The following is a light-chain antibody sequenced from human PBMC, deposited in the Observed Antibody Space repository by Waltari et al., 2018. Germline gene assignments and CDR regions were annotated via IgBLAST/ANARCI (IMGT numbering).Light chain of an antibody. Sequence: EVVMTQSPAILSVSPGETASLSCRASRTIGSDLAWYQQKPGQSPRLLIYCVSSRATGFPARFSASGSGTEFTLTITGLQSEDVAVYHCQQYGDWPPTFGQGTQLEIK. CDR2: CVS. CDR3: QQYGDWPPT. V-gene: IGKV3-15*01. J-gene: IGKJ2*01. CDR1: RTIGSD.